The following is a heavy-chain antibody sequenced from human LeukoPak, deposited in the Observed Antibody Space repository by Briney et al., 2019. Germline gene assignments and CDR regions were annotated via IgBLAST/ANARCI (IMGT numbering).Heavy chain of an antibody. V-gene: IGHV4-34*01. D-gene: IGHD3-9*01. CDR2: ITHSGST. CDR3: ARGRRYGNWFDP. CDR1: GGSFSNYY. Sequence: SETLSLTCAVYGGSFSNYYWSWIRQSPGKGLEWIGEITHSGSTNYNPSLKSRVTISVDTSKNQFSLKLSSVTAADTAVYYCARGRRYGNWFDPWGQGTLVTVSS. J-gene: IGHJ5*02.